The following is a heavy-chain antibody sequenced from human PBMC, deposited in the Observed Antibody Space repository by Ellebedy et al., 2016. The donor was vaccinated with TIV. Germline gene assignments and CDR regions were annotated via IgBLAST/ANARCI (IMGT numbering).Heavy chain of an antibody. D-gene: IGHD1-26*01. CDR2: IKQDGSEK. CDR3: ARDPYSGSYYGYYYYYMDV. Sequence: GESLKISXAASGFTFSSYWMSWVRQAPGKGLEWVANIKQDGSEKYYVDSVKGRFTISRDNAKNSLYLQMNSLRAEDTAVYYCARDPYSGSYYGYYYYYMDVWGKGTTVTVSS. J-gene: IGHJ6*03. V-gene: IGHV3-7*01. CDR1: GFTFSSYW.